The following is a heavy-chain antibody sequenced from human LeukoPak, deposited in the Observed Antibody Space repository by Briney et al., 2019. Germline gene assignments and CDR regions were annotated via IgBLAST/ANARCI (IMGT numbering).Heavy chain of an antibody. Sequence: ASVKVSCKASGYTFTGYYMHWVRQAPGQGLEWMGWINPNSGGTNYAQKFQGRVTMTRDTSISTAYMELSRLRSDDTAVYYCSILTGIAVAGSEFDYWGQGTQVTVSS. D-gene: IGHD6-19*01. CDR1: GYTFTGYY. J-gene: IGHJ4*02. CDR3: SILTGIAVAGSEFDY. V-gene: IGHV1-2*02. CDR2: INPNSGGT.